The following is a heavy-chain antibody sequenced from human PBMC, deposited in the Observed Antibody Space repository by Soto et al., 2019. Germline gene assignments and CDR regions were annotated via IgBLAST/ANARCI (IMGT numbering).Heavy chain of an antibody. V-gene: IGHV3-23*01. CDR2: ISGSGGST. CDR3: ANDLVSRGVYFDWQRKFDY. CDR1: GFTFSSYA. Sequence: GGSLRLSCAASGFTFSSYAMSWVRQAPGKGLEWVSAISGSGGSTYYADSVKGRFTISRDNSKNTLYLQMNSLRAEDTAVYYCANDLVSRGVYFDWQRKFDYWGQGTLVTVSS. D-gene: IGHD3-9*01. J-gene: IGHJ4*02.